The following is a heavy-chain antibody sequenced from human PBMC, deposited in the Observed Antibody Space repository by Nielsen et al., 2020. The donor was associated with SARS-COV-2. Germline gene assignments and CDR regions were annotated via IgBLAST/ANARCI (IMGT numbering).Heavy chain of an antibody. CDR2: IYDSGST. CDR1: GGSISGYY. Sequence: SETLSLTCTVSGGSISGYYWRWIRQPPGKGLEWVAYIYDSGSTNYNPSLQSRVPISSDTSKNQFSLKLTSVTAADTAVYYWASFYVDATTITDHWGQGTLVTVSS. J-gene: IGHJ4*02. D-gene: IGHD2/OR15-2a*01. CDR3: ASFYVDATTITDH. V-gene: IGHV4-59*12.